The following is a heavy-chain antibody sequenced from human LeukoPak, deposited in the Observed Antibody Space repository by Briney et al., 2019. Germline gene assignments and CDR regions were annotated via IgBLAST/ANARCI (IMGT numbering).Heavy chain of an antibody. Sequence: GESLKISCKGSGYSFTTYWIGWVRQMPGKGLELMGIIYPGDSDTRYRPSFQGQVTISADESLSTVYLQWSSLKASDSGIYYCASLIAASGASVDYWGQGTLVTVSS. J-gene: IGHJ4*02. CDR2: IYPGDSDT. V-gene: IGHV5-51*01. CDR1: GYSFTTYW. D-gene: IGHD6-6*01. CDR3: ASLIAASGASVDY.